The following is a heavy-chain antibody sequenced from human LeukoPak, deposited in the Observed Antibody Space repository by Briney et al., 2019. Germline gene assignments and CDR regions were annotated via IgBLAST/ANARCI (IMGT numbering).Heavy chain of an antibody. Sequence: GASVKVSCKASGYTFTSYGISWVRQAPGQGLEWMGWISAYNGNTNYAQKFRGRVTMTRDTSISTAYMELNSLRSDDTAVYYCARDLGSFTFDLDYWGQGTLVTVSS. J-gene: IGHJ4*02. CDR2: ISAYNGNT. D-gene: IGHD1-26*01. CDR1: GYTFTSYG. CDR3: ARDLGSFTFDLDY. V-gene: IGHV1-18*01.